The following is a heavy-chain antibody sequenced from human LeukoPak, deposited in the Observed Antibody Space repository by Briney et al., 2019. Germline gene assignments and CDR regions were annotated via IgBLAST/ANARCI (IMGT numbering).Heavy chain of an antibody. V-gene: IGHV4-38-2*02. CDR1: GYSISSGYY. CDR2: IYHSGST. CDR3: AGIYGSGSTIDY. Sequence: SETLSLTCTVSGYSISSGYYWGWIRQPPGKGPEWIGSIYHSGSTYYNPSLKSRVTISVDTSKNQFSLKLSSVTAADTAVYYCAGIYGSGSTIDYWGQGTLVTVSS. J-gene: IGHJ4*02. D-gene: IGHD3-10*01.